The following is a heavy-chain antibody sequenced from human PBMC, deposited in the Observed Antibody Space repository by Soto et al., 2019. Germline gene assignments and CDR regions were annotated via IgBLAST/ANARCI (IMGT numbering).Heavy chain of an antibody. Sequence: EVQLVESGGGLVQPGRSLRLSCAASGFTFDDYAMHWVRQVPGKGLEWVSGINWNSGSIGHGGSVKGRLAISRDNAKNSLHLQMNSLSAEDTAFYYCVKDESINWYSGHFRHWGQGTLVTVSS. CDR3: VKDESINWYSGHFRH. J-gene: IGHJ1*01. CDR1: GFTFDDYA. D-gene: IGHD6-13*01. CDR2: INWNSGSI. V-gene: IGHV3-9*01.